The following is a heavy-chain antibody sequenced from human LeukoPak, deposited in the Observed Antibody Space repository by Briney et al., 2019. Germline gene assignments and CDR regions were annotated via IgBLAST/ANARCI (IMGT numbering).Heavy chain of an antibody. V-gene: IGHV3-7*03. CDR1: GFTFSSHW. CDR2: IKQDGSER. D-gene: IGHD6-19*01. CDR3: ARDRRASSGWSYYYYYGMDV. J-gene: IGHJ6*02. Sequence: PGGSLRLSCAASGFTFSSHWMSWVRQAPGKGLEWVANIKQDGSERYYVDSVKGRFTISRDNAKNSLYLQMNSLRAEDTAVYYCARDRRASSGWSYYYYYGMDVWGQGTTVTVSS.